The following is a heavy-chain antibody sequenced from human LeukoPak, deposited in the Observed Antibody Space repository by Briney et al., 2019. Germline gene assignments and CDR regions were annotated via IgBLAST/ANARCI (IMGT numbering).Heavy chain of an antibody. V-gene: IGHV3-30*02. Sequence: GGSLRLSCAASGFTFSSYGMHWVRQAPGKGLEWVAFIRYDGSNKYYADSVKGRFTISRDNSKNTLYLQINSLRAEDTAVYYCAKIIAAASYYSYYDMDVWGKGTTVTVSS. CDR3: AKIIAAASYYSYYDMDV. D-gene: IGHD6-13*01. J-gene: IGHJ6*03. CDR2: IRYDGSNK. CDR1: GFTFSSYG.